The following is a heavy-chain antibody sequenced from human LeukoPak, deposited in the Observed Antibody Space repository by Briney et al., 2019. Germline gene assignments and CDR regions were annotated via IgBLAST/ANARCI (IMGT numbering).Heavy chain of an antibody. CDR2: ISANNGKT. J-gene: IGHJ5*01. Sequence: ASVRVSCKASVYTLTSYGISWGREAPRQRLEWMGWISANNGKTNYAQKLQGRVTMTTDTSTSTAYMELRSLRSDDTAVYYCARGAYCGSGCAVDSWGQGTLVTVSS. CDR3: ARGAYCGSGCAVDS. V-gene: IGHV1-18*01. D-gene: IGHD2-21*02. CDR1: VYTLTSYG.